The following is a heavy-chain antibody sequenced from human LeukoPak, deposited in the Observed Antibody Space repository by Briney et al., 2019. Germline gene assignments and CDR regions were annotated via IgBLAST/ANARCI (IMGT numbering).Heavy chain of an antibody. J-gene: IGHJ4*02. CDR3: AKTPSPYSSSSRGYFDY. V-gene: IGHV3-23*01. D-gene: IGHD6-6*01. CDR1: GFTFSSYA. CDR2: ISGSGGST. Sequence: QSGGSLRLSCEASGFTFSSYAMSWVRQAPGKGLEWVSAISGSGGSTYYADSVKGRFTISRGNSKNTLYLQTNSLRAEDTAVYYCAKTPSPYSSSSRGYFDYWGQGTLVTVSS.